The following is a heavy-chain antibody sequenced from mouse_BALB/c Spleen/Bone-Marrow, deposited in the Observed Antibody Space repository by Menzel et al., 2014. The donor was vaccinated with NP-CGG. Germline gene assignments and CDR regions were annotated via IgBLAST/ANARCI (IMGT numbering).Heavy chain of an antibody. V-gene: IGHV1-5*01. CDR3: TLAYFGQGDWFFDV. Sequence: EVKLEESGTVLARPGASVKMSCKASDYTFTSYRMHWLKQRPGQGPEWIGAIYPGNSDTSYNQKFKGKAELTAVTSTSTAYMDLSSLTNEDSAVYYCTLAYFGQGDWFFDVWGAGTTVTVSS. D-gene: IGHD2-10*01. CDR1: DYTFTSYR. J-gene: IGHJ1*01. CDR2: IYPGNSDT.